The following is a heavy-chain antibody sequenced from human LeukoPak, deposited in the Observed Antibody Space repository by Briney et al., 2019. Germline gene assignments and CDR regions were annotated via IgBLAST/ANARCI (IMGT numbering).Heavy chain of an antibody. CDR1: GFTFSSYG. Sequence: PGGSLRLSCAASGFTFSSYGMHWVRQAPGKGLEWVAVISYDGSKKFYADSVKGRFTISRDNSKNTLYLQVNSLRAEDTAVYYCAKALDYWYFDYWGQGTLVTVSS. D-gene: IGHD2/OR15-2a*01. CDR3: AKALDYWYFDY. CDR2: ISYDGSKK. J-gene: IGHJ4*02. V-gene: IGHV3-30*18.